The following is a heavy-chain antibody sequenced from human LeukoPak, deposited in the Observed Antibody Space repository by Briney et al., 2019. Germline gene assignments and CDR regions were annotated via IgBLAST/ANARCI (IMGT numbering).Heavy chain of an antibody. J-gene: IGHJ4*02. D-gene: IGHD6-6*01. V-gene: IGHV3-30*02. CDR1: NFTFGSYG. Sequence: PGGSLRLSCAASNFTFGSYGMNWVRHVPGKGLEWVAYISYDGSDKYYPDSVKGRFTISRDNAKNTLYLQMSSLRVQDTAMYYCARDPVGRRYSSSSFDYWGQGTLVTVSS. CDR2: ISYDGSDK. CDR3: ARDPVGRRYSSSSFDY.